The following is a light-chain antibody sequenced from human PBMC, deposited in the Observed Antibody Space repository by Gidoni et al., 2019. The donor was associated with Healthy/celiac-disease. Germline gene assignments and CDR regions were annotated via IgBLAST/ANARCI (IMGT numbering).Light chain of an antibody. CDR2: GNS. CDR3: QSYDSSLSGSV. J-gene: IGLJ2*01. CDR1: SSNIGAGYD. V-gene: IGLV1-40*01. Sequence: QSVLTQPPSVSAAPGQRVTISCTGSSSNIGAGYDVHWYQQLPGTAPKRLIYGNSHRPSGVPDRFSGSKAGTSASLAITGLQAEDEADYYCQSYDSSLSGSVFGGGTKLTVL.